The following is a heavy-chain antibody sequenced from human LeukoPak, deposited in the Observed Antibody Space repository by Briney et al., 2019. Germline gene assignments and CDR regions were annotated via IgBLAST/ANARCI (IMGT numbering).Heavy chain of an antibody. Sequence: SETLSLTCTVSGGSISSGDYYWSWIRQPPGKGLEWIGHIYYSGSTYYNPSLKSRVTISVDTSKNQFSLKLSSVTAADTAVYYCARAESDILTGYYISLDYWGQGTLVTVSS. CDR2: IYYSGST. D-gene: IGHD3-9*01. CDR3: ARAESDILTGYYISLDY. CDR1: GGSISSGDYY. J-gene: IGHJ4*02. V-gene: IGHV4-30-4*01.